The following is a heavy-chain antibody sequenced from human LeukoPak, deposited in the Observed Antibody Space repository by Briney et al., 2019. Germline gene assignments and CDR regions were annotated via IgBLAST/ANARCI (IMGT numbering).Heavy chain of an antibody. Sequence: PSETLSLTCTVSGGSISSGGYYWSWIRQHPGKGLEWIGYIYYSGSTYYNPSLKSRVTISVDTSKNQFSLKLSSVTAADTAVYYCARGSRLLPLSAGRSWFDPWGRGTLVTVSS. CDR1: GGSISSGGYY. J-gene: IGHJ5*02. CDR3: ARGSRLLPLSAGRSWFDP. CDR2: IYYSGST. D-gene: IGHD3-22*01. V-gene: IGHV4-31*03.